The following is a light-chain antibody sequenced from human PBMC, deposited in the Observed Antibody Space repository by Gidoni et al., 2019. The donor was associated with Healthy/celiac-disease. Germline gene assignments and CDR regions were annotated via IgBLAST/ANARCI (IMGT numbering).Light chain of an antibody. CDR2: GAS. CDR1: QSVSSN. Sequence: EIVMTQSPATLSVSPGERATLSCRASQSVSSNLAWYQQKPGQAPRLLIYGASTRATGIPARFSGSGSGTEFTLTISSLQSEDFAVYYCQQYNNWPKTVXQGTKVEIK. CDR3: QQYNNWPKT. V-gene: IGKV3-15*01. J-gene: IGKJ1*01.